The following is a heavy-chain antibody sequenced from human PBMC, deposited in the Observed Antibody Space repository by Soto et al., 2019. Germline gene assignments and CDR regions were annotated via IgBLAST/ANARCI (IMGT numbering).Heavy chain of an antibody. CDR1: GYSFKNYA. D-gene: IGHD3-3*02. V-gene: IGHV1-3*01. CDR2: SNEGSGNT. Sequence: QVQLVQSGPEVKRPGASVRISCRTAGYSFKNYAIHWVRQAPGKKLEWMGWSNEGSGNTRYSHKFQGRMSIAKETAASNSYLDLRSLTSEDTAVYFCARDDRTISGAVTLDYWGPGTLVTVSS. CDR3: ARDDRTISGAVTLDY. J-gene: IGHJ4*02.